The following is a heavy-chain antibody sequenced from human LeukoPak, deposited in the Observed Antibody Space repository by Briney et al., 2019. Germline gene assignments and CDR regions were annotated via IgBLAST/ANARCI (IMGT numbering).Heavy chain of an antibody. D-gene: IGHD4-17*01. CDR1: GGSISGYY. J-gene: IGHJ6*02. CDR3: ARTFQAPSYGDSDSRTKYPYSMDV. V-gene: IGHV4-59*08. Sequence: PSETLSLTCTVSGGSISGYYWSWIRQPPGKGLEWIGFIYYSGATNCNPSLKSRVTISADTSKNQFSLKLTSVTAADTAVYYCARTFQAPSYGDSDSRTKYPYSMDVWGQGTMVAVSS. CDR2: IYYSGAT.